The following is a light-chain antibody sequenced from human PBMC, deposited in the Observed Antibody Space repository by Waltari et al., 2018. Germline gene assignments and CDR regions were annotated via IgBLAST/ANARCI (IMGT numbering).Light chain of an antibody. J-gene: IGKJ4*01. CDR2: AAS. CDR1: QSISSY. V-gene: IGKV1-39*01. Sequence: EIQMTQSPSSLSASLGDRVTITCRASQSISSYVNWYQQKPGKAPKLLIYAASSLQSGVPSRFSGSGSGTDFTLTISSLQPEDFATYYCQQSYSTPTFGGGTKVEIK. CDR3: QQSYSTPT.